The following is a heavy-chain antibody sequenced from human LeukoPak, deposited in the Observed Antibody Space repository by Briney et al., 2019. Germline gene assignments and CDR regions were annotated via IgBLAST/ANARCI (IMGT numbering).Heavy chain of an antibody. CDR1: GFTFSSYE. D-gene: IGHD2-2*02. J-gene: IGHJ6*02. CDR2: ISSSGSTI. CDR3: ARAWDCSSTSCYTEYYYGMDV. Sequence: GGSLRLSCAASGFTFSSYEMYWVRQAPGKGLEWVSYISSSGSTIYYADSVKGRFTISRDNAKNSLYLQMNSLRAEDTAVYYCARAWDCSSTSCYTEYYYGMDVWGQGTTVTVSS. V-gene: IGHV3-48*03.